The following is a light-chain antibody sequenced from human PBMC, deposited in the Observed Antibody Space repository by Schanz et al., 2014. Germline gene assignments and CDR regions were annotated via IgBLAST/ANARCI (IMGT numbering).Light chain of an antibody. CDR1: SSDVGGYNY. CDR2: DVS. Sequence: QSVLTQPRSVSGSPGQSVTISCTGTSSDVGGYNYVSWYQQHPGKAPKVMIYDVSERPSGVPDRFSGSKSGNTASLTISGLQADDEADYYCSSYTSSSTLIFGGGTKVTVL. V-gene: IGLV2-11*01. J-gene: IGLJ2*01. CDR3: SSYTSSSTLI.